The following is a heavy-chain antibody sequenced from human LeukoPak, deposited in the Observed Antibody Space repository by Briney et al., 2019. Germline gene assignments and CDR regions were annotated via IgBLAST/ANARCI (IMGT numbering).Heavy chain of an antibody. D-gene: IGHD6-19*01. V-gene: IGHV6-1*01. CDR3: ARGYSSGIDY. J-gene: IGHJ4*02. Sequence: PSQTLSLTCAISGDSVSSNSAAWNWIRQSPSRGLEWLGRTYYRSKWYNGYAVSMRSRVSINPDTSKNQFSLQLNSVTPEDTAVYYCARGYSSGIDYWGQGTLVTVSS. CDR2: TYYRSKWYN. CDR1: GDSVSSNSAA.